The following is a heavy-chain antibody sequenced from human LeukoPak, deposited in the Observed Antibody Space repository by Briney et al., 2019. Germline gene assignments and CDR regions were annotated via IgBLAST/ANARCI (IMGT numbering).Heavy chain of an antibody. CDR1: GFTFSSYE. CDR3: ARVAVAGIFLDY. J-gene: IGHJ4*02. D-gene: IGHD6-19*01. Sequence: PAGGSLRLSCAASGFTFSSYEMNWVRQAPGKGLEWVSYISSSGSTIYYADSAKGRFTISRDNAKNSLYLQMNSLRAEDTAVYYCARVAVAGIFLDYWGQGTLVTVSS. CDR2: ISSSGSTI. V-gene: IGHV3-48*03.